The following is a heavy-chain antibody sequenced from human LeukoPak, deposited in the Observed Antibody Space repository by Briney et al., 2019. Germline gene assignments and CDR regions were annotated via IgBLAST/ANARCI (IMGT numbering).Heavy chain of an antibody. CDR3: ARGRYCSSTSCLDAFDI. V-gene: IGHV3-21*01. D-gene: IGHD2-2*01. CDR1: GFTFSSYS. J-gene: IGHJ3*02. CDR2: ISSSSSYI. Sequence: GGSLRLSCAASGFTFSSYSMNWVRQAPGKRLEWVSSISSSSSYIYYADSVKGRFTISRDNAKNSLYLQMNSLRAEDTAVYYCARGRYCSSTSCLDAFDIWGQGTMVTVSS.